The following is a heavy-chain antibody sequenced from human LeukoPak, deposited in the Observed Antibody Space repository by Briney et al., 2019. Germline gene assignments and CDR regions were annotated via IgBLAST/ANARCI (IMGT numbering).Heavy chain of an antibody. J-gene: IGHJ5*02. V-gene: IGHV3-21*01. Sequence: KPGGSLRLSCAASGFTFSSYSMNWVRQAPGKGLEWVSSISSSSSYIYYADSVKGRFTITRDNAKNSLYLQMNSLRAEDTAVYYCATEVGFGEYNWFDPWGQGTLVTVSS. D-gene: IGHD3-10*01. CDR1: GFTFSSYS. CDR2: ISSSSSYI. CDR3: ATEVGFGEYNWFDP.